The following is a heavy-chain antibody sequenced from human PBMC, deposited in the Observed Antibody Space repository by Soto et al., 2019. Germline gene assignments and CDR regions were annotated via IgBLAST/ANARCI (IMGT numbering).Heavy chain of an antibody. CDR2: IKQDGSEK. CDR1: EFTFSTCW. J-gene: IGHJ4*02. Sequence: ELQLVESGGDLVQPGGSLRLSCAGSEFTFSTCWMGWVRQSPGKGPEWVANIKQDGSEKFYLDSVKGRFTISRDNAKKSLYLEMTSLCSADTDLYYCTREKNWGQGTLVTVSS. CDR3: TREKN. V-gene: IGHV3-7*05.